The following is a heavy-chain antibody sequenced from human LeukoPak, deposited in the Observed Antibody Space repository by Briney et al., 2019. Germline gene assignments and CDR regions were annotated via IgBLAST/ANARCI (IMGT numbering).Heavy chain of an antibody. V-gene: IGHV3-21*01. CDR1: GFTFSSYS. CDR3: ARVSNVVATI. J-gene: IGHJ4*02. CDR2: ISSSSSYI. Sequence: GGSLRLSCAASGFTFSSYSMNWVRQAPGKGLEWVSSISSSSSYIYYADSVKGRFTISRGNAKNSLYLQMNSLRAEDTAVYYCARVSNVVATIWGQGTLVTVSS. D-gene: IGHD5-12*01.